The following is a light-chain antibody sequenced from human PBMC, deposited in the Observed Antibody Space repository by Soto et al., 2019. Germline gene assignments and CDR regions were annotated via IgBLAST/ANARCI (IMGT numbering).Light chain of an antibody. CDR1: QSVSSSY. Sequence: ATLSVSPGERATLSCRASQSVSSSYLAWYQQKPGQAPRLLIYGASSRATGIPDRFSGSGSGTDFTLTISSLQPEDFATYYSLQTSNLPRPFGQVSMV. CDR3: LQTSNLPRP. J-gene: IGKJ1*01. CDR2: GAS. V-gene: IGKV3D-7*01.